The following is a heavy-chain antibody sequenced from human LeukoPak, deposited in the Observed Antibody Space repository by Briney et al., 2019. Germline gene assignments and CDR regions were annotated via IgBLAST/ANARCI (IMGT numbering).Heavy chain of an antibody. V-gene: IGHV1-18*01. D-gene: IGHD1-26*01. CDR2: ISAYNGNT. CDR3: AATPYSGSPWPYFDY. J-gene: IGHJ4*02. CDR1: GYTFTSYG. Sequence: ASVKVSCKASGYTFTSYGISWVRQAPGQGLEWMGWISAYNGNTNYAQKLQGRVTITADESTSTAYMELSSLRSEDTAVYYCAATPYSGSPWPYFDYWGQGTLVTVSS.